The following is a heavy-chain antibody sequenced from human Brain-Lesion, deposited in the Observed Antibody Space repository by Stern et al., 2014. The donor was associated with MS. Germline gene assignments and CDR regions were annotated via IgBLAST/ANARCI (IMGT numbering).Heavy chain of an antibody. CDR1: GGSVSSTSYA. D-gene: IGHD2-15*01. Sequence: VQLVESGPGLVKPSETLSLTCTVAGGSVSSTSYAWAWIRQPPGKGLEWIGTIYYSGNTYYSPSLKSRLTISLETSKNHISLQLRSVTAADTAVYYCAGEEDIRYCSGGSCTGNWFDPWGQGTLVTVSS. J-gene: IGHJ5*02. V-gene: IGHV4-39*02. CDR2: IYYSGNT. CDR3: AGEEDIRYCSGGSCTGNWFDP.